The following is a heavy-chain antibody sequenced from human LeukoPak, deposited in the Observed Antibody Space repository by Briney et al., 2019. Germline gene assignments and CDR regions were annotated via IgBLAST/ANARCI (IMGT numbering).Heavy chain of an antibody. CDR2: INPSGGST. CDR1: GYTFTSYY. J-gene: IGHJ5*02. V-gene: IGHV1-46*01. D-gene: IGHD1-26*01. CDR3: ATEGGEGNWFDP. Sequence: GASVKVSCKASGYTFTSYYMHWVRQAPGQGLEWMGIINPSGGSTSYAQKFQGRVTMTEDTSTDTAYMELSSLRSEDTAVYYCATEGGEGNWFDPWGQGTLVTVSS.